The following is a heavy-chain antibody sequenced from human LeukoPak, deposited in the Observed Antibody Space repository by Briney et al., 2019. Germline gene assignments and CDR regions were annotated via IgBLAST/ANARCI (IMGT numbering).Heavy chain of an antibody. D-gene: IGHD5-24*01. J-gene: IGHJ4*02. V-gene: IGHV4-34*01. CDR2: INHSGST. CDR3: ARVQGGYNSPSNFGY. CDR1: GGSFSGYY. Sequence: PSETLSLTCAVYGGSFSGYYWSWIRQPPGKGLEWIGEINHSGSTNYNPSLKSRVTISVDTSKNQFSLRLSSVTAADTAVYYCARVQGGYNSPSNFGYWGQGTLVTVSS.